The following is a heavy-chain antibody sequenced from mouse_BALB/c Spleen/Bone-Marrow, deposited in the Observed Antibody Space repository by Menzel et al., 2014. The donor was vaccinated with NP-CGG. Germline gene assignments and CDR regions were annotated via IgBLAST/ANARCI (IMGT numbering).Heavy chain of an antibody. CDR2: INPDSSTI. V-gene: IGHV4-1*02. Sequence: DVMLVESGGGLVQPGGSLKLSCAASGFDFSRYWMSWVRQAPGKGLEWIGEINPDSSTINYTPSLKDKFIISRDNAKNTRFLQMSKVRSEDTALYYCARQSYYGYSDYWGQGTTLTVSS. D-gene: IGHD1-2*01. CDR3: ARQSYYGYSDY. CDR1: GFDFSRYW. J-gene: IGHJ2*01.